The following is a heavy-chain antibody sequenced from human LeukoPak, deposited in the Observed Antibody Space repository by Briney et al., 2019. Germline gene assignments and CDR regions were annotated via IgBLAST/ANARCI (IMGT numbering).Heavy chain of an antibody. V-gene: IGHV4-61*02. CDR2: ISSSGST. CDR1: GDSISSGDYY. Sequence: SETLSLTCTVSGDSISSGDYYWSWIRQPAGKGLEWIGRISSSGSTNYNPSLKSRVTISVDTSKNQFSLKLSSVTAADTAVYYCARVVPITIFDWGQGTLVTVSS. J-gene: IGHJ4*02. CDR3: ARVVPITIFD. D-gene: IGHD3-3*01.